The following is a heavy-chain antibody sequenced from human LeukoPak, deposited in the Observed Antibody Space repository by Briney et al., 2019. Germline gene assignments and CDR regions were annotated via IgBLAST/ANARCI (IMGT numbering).Heavy chain of an antibody. Sequence: GGSLRLSCAASGFTFSSYAMSWVCQAPGKGLEWVSAISGSGGSTYYADSVKGRFTISRDNSKNTLYLQMNSLRAEDTAVYYCAKAPLRCSSTSCYSEFQHWGQGTLVTVSS. CDR2: ISGSGGST. J-gene: IGHJ1*01. CDR1: GFTFSSYA. V-gene: IGHV3-23*01. CDR3: AKAPLRCSSTSCYSEFQH. D-gene: IGHD2-2*01.